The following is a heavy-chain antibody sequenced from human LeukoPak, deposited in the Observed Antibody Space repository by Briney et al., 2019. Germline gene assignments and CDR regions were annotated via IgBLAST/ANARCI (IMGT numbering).Heavy chain of an antibody. Sequence: PGRSLRLSCTASGFTFGDYAMSWVRQAPGKGLEWVGLIRSKPNGGTTEYAASVEGRFTISRDESKSIAYLQMNSLKTEDTAVYYCSRGDSSSGYWGQGTLVTVSS. CDR1: GFTFGDYA. V-gene: IGHV3-49*04. CDR2: IRSKPNGGTT. CDR3: SRGDSSSGY. J-gene: IGHJ4*02. D-gene: IGHD6-6*01.